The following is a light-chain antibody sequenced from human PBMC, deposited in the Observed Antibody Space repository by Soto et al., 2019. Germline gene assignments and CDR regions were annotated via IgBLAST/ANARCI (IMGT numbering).Light chain of an antibody. Sequence: QSVLTQPASVSGSPGQSITISCTGTSSDVGGYNFVSWYQLHPGKAPKLMIYEVSNRPSGVSNRFSGSKSGNTASLTISGLQAEDEADYYCNSYTSSTSWVFGGGTKLTVL. CDR1: SSDVGGYNF. V-gene: IGLV2-14*01. CDR3: NSYTSSTSWV. CDR2: EVS. J-gene: IGLJ3*02.